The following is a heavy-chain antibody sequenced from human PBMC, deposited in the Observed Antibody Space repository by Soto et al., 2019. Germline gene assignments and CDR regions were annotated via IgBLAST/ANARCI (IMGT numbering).Heavy chain of an antibody. Sequence: ESGGGVVQPGRSLRLSCAASGFTFSSYGMHWVRQAPGKGLEWVAVISYDGSNKYYADSVKGRFTISRDNSKNTLYLQMNSLRAEDTAVYYCARGGAAAAGQNKSNWFDPWGQGTLVTVSS. V-gene: IGHV3-30*03. CDR2: ISYDGSNK. J-gene: IGHJ5*02. CDR1: GFTFSSYG. D-gene: IGHD6-13*01. CDR3: ARGGAAAAGQNKSNWFDP.